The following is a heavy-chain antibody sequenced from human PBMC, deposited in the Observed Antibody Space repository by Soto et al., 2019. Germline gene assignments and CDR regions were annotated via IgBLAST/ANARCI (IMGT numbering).Heavy chain of an antibody. V-gene: IGHV3-23*01. CDR2: ITGSGAGS. CDR3: AKAYSTSWPNDWFDP. CDR1: GFTFSSYA. D-gene: IGHD2-2*01. J-gene: IGHJ5*02. Sequence: EVQLLESGGGWLQPGGSLRLSCAASGFTFSSYAMNWVRQAPGKGLEWVSGITGSGAGSYYSDSVKGRFTISRDNSKNTLYLQITSLRAEDTAVYYCAKAYSTSWPNDWFDPWGQGTLVTVSS.